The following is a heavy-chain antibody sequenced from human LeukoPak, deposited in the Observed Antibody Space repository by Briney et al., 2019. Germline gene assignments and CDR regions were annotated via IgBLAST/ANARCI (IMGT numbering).Heavy chain of an antibody. D-gene: IGHD5-18*01. CDR3: AKDSPQPY. V-gene: IGHV3-9*01. J-gene: IGHJ4*02. Sequence: GGSLRLSCAASGFTFDDYAMHWVRQAPGKGLEWVSGISWNSGNIGYADSVKGRFTISRDNAKNSLYLQMNSLRAEDTALYYCAKDSPQPYWGQGTLVTVSS. CDR2: ISWNSGNI. CDR1: GFTFDDYA.